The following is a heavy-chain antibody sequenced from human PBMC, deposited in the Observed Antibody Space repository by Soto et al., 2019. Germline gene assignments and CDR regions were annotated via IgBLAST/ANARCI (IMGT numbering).Heavy chain of an antibody. V-gene: IGHV3-33*01. CDR2: IWYDGSKK. CDR3: AREGNYYDSSGYYFTYYFDY. Sequence: QVQLVESGGGAVQPGRSLRLSCAASGFIFSSYGMHWVHQAPGMGLEWVAVIWYDGSKKYYADSVKGRFTISRDNSKNTLYLQMKSLRAEDTAVYYCAREGNYYDSSGYYFTYYFDYWGQGTLVTVSS. J-gene: IGHJ4*02. CDR1: GFIFSSYG. D-gene: IGHD3-22*01.